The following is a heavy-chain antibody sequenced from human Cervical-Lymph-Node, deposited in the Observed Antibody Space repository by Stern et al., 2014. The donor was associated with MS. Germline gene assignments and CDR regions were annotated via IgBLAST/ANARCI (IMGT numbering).Heavy chain of an antibody. Sequence: QVQLVESGAEVKKPGSSVKVSCKASGGTFSSYAISWVRQAPGQGLEWMGGIIPIFGTANYAQKFQGRVTITADESTSTAYVELSSLRSEDTAVYYCARDWAYYYDSSGYYYYYGMDVWGQGTTVTVSS. CDR3: ARDWAYYYDSSGYYYYYGMDV. CDR2: IIPIFGTA. J-gene: IGHJ6*02. D-gene: IGHD3-22*01. V-gene: IGHV1-69*01. CDR1: GGTFSSYA.